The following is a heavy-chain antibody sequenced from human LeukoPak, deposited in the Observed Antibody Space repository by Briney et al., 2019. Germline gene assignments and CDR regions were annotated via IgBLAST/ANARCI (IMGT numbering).Heavy chain of an antibody. D-gene: IGHD2/OR15-2a*01. CDR2: IYHSGST. V-gene: IGHV4-30-2*01. CDR3: ARGSFWFSHDAFDI. CDR1: GGSLSSGGYS. J-gene: IGHJ3*02. Sequence: PSQTLSLTCAVSGGSLSSGGYSWSWIRQPPGKGLEWIGYIYHSGSTYYNPSLKSRVTISVDRSKNQFSLKLSSVTAADTAVYYCARGSFWFSHDAFDIWGQGTMVTVSS.